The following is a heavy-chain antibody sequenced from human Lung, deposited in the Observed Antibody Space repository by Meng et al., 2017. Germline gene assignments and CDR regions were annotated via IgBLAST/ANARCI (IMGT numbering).Heavy chain of an antibody. CDR2: IGGRSKSYAV. CDR1: GVSFSDSD. J-gene: IGHJ3*02. D-gene: IGHD6-19*01. CDR3: TIYIRGHI. Sequence: LVDAGRCLGRSGWSLIHSVSVSGVSFSDSDIPWVCQASGKGLEWVGCIGGRSKSYAVAYAAPVRGRFTISRDDSRNTAYLQMNSLKTEDSAVYYCTIYIRGHIWGQGTMVTVSS. V-gene: IGHV3-73*01.